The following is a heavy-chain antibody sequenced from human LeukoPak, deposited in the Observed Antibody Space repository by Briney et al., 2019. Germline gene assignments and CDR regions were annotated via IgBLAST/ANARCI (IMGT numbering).Heavy chain of an antibody. D-gene: IGHD4-17*01. CDR2: ISGGGGST. CDR1: GFTFSTYA. J-gene: IGHJ6*02. V-gene: IGHV3-23*01. CDR3: AKIQGDYLVYYFYGMDV. Sequence: GGSLRLSCAASGFTFSTYAMSWVRQAPGKGLEWVSAISGGGGSTYYAASVKGRFTISRDNSKNTLYLQMNGLRAEDTAVYYCAKIQGDYLVYYFYGMDVWGQGTTVTVSS.